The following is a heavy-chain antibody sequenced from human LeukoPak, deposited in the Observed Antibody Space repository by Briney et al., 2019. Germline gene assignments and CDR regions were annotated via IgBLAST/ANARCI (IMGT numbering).Heavy chain of an antibody. J-gene: IGHJ4*02. V-gene: IGHV3-23*01. CDR3: AKERVIYSSSWFDY. D-gene: IGHD6-13*01. CDR1: GFTFISYA. CDR2: ISGSGGST. Sequence: CGALRLSCAASGFTFISYAMSWVRQAPGKGLEGVSAISGSGGSTYYADSVKGRLTISRHNSKNTLYLQMNSLRPEDTAVYYCAKERVIYSSSWFDYWGQGTLVTVSS.